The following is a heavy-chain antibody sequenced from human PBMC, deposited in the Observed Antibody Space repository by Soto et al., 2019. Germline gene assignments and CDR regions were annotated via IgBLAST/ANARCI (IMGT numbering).Heavy chain of an antibody. CDR2: IYYSGST. CDR3: AREVSSWYPLESYYMDV. D-gene: IGHD6-13*01. J-gene: IGHJ6*03. V-gene: IGHV4-39*07. CDR1: GGSISSSSYY. Sequence: TSETLSLTCTVSGGSISSSSYYWGWIRQPPGKGLEWIGSIYYSGSTNYNPSLKSRVTISVDTSKNQFSLKLSSVTAADTAVYYCAREVSSWYPLESYYMDVWGKGTTVTVSS.